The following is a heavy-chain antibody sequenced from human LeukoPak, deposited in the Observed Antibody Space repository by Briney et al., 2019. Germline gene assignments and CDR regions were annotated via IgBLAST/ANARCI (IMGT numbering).Heavy chain of an antibody. J-gene: IGHJ6*03. CDR1: GFTFSSYG. CDR2: ISGSGGST. Sequence: GGSLRLSCAASGFTFSSYGMSWVRQAPGKGLEWVSAISGSGGSTYYADSVKGRFTISRDNSKNTLYLQMNSLRAEDTAVYYCAKDFLYSSGWYENYYYMDVWGKGTTVTVSS. V-gene: IGHV3-23*01. D-gene: IGHD6-19*01. CDR3: AKDFLYSSGWYENYYYMDV.